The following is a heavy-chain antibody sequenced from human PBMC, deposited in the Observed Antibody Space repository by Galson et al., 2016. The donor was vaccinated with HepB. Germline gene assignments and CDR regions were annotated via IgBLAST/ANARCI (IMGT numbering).Heavy chain of an antibody. D-gene: IGHD2-15*01. V-gene: IGHV1-3*01. CDR2: INAGNGNT. J-gene: IGHJ5*02. Sequence: SVKVSCKASGYTFTSYALHWVRQAPGQGLEWMGWINAGNGNTKYSQKFQGRVTITRDTSASTAYMELSSLRSEDTAVYYCARGVIGYCSGGSCYWFDPWGQGTLVTVSS. CDR1: GYTFTSYA. CDR3: ARGVIGYCSGGSCYWFDP.